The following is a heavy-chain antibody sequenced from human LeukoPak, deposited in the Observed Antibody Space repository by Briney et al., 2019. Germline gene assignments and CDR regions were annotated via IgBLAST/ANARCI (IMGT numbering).Heavy chain of an antibody. V-gene: IGHV3-49*03. J-gene: IGHJ4*02. CDR1: GFTFGDYA. CDR2: IRSKAYGGTT. Sequence: PGGSLRLSCTASGFTFGDYAMSWFRQAPGKGLEWVGFIRSKAYGGTTEYAASVKGRFTISRDDSKSIAYLQMNSLKTEDTAVYYCTRARGLLWFGELSNWGQGTLVTVSS. CDR3: TRARGLLWFGELSN. D-gene: IGHD3-10*01.